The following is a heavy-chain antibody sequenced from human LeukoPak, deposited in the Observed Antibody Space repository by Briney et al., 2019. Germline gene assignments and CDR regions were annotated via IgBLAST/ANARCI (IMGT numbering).Heavy chain of an antibody. Sequence: GGSLRLSCAASGFTLSSYAVTWVRQAPGKGLEWVSVISGSGSSTKYADSVKGRFTISRDNSKNTLHLQMNSLRVEDTAIYYCARDLCSTTSCFDYWGQGTLVSVSS. CDR2: ISGSGSST. J-gene: IGHJ4*02. CDR3: ARDLCSTTSCFDY. CDR1: GFTLSSYA. V-gene: IGHV3-23*01. D-gene: IGHD2-2*01.